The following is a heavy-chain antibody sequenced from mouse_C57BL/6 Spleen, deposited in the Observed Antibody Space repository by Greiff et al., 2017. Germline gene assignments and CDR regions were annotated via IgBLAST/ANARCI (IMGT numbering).Heavy chain of an antibody. CDR2: ILPGSGST. J-gene: IGHJ2*01. D-gene: IGHD1-1*01. Sequence: QVQLKESGAELMKPGASVKLSCKATGYTFTGYWIEWVKQRPGHGLEWIGEILPGSGSTNYNEKFKGKATFTADTSSNTAYMQLSSLTTEDSAVYYGAGGHYGSSEVLYYVDYWGQGTTLTVSS. V-gene: IGHV1-9*01. CDR1: GYTFTGYW. CDR3: AGGHYGSSEVLYYVDY.